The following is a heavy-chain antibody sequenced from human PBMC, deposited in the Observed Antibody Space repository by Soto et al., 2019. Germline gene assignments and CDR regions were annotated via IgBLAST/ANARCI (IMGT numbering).Heavy chain of an antibody. V-gene: IGHV4-4*02. CDR3: ARAQRPSCCIWFDP. Sequence: SETLSLTCAVSSGSISSSNWWSWVRQPPGKGLEWIGEIYHSGSTNYNPSLKSRVTISVDKSKNQFSLKLSSVTAADTAVYYCARAQRPSCCIWFDPWGQGTLVTVSS. J-gene: IGHJ5*02. CDR2: IYHSGST. CDR1: SGSISSSNW. D-gene: IGHD2-2*01.